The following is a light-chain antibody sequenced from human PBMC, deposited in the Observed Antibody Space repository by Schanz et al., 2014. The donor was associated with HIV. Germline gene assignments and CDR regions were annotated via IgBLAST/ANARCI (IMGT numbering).Light chain of an antibody. CDR3: QKYNSAPYT. V-gene: IGKV1-27*01. CDR2: AAS. J-gene: IGKJ2*01. Sequence: DIQLTQSPSSQSASVGDRVTITCRASQDIGNDLGWYQQKPGQAPKLLIYAASTLQSGVPSRFSGSGSGTDFTLTISSLQPEDVATYYCQKYNSAPYTFAQGTKLEIK. CDR1: QDIGND.